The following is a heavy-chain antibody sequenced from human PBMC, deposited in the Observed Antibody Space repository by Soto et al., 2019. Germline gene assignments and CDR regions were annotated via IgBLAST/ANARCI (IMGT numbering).Heavy chain of an antibody. CDR1: GGSISSSSYY. V-gene: IGHV4-39*01. Sequence: SETLSLTCTVSGGSISSSSYYWGWIRQPPGKGLEWIGSIYYSGTTYYNPSLKSRVTISVDTSKNQFSLRLSSVTAADTAVYYCARQPDYGGYPRWFDPWGQGTPVTVSS. CDR2: IYYSGTT. D-gene: IGHD4-17*01. CDR3: ARQPDYGGYPRWFDP. J-gene: IGHJ5*02.